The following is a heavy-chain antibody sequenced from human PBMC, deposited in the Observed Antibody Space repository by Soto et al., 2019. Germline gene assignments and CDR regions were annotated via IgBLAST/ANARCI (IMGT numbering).Heavy chain of an antibody. D-gene: IGHD5-18*01. V-gene: IGHV4-59*01. CDR2: VFSSGRT. Sequence: QVQLQESGPGLVKPSETLALTCSVSGGSINNFHWSWIRQSPGKGLEWIGVVFSSGRTTYNPSLQSRVPSSVDTSHNHISLKVRSVTAADTATYYWVRIKSGYSYGSMVDFWGQGKLVTVSS. J-gene: IGHJ4*02. CDR1: GGSINNFH. CDR3: VRIKSGYSYGSMVDF.